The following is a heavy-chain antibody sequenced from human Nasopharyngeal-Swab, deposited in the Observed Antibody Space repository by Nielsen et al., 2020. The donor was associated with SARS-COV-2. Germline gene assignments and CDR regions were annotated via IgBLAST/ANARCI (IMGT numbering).Heavy chain of an antibody. Sequence: GGSLRLSCAASGFTFDDYAMHWVRQAPGKGLEWVSGISWNSGSIGYADSVKGRFTISRDNAKNSLYLQMNSLRAEDTALYYCAKDAYYDFWSGYNSPIRWFDPWGQGTLVTVSS. CDR1: GFTFDDYA. J-gene: IGHJ5*02. CDR2: ISWNSGSI. D-gene: IGHD3-3*01. CDR3: AKDAYYDFWSGYNSPIRWFDP. V-gene: IGHV3-9*01.